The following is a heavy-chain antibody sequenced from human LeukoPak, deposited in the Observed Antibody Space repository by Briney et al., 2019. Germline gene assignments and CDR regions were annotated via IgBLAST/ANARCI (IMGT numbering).Heavy chain of an antibody. Sequence: GGSLRLSCAASEFVFSDYYMSWVRQAPGKGLEWVSYISSGGDTKYYADSVKGRFTISRDNAKNSLYLQMNNLRAEDTAVYYCEREVGGDYGSGTFFDLWGQGNMVTVSS. D-gene: IGHD3-10*01. J-gene: IGHJ4*02. V-gene: IGHV3-11*01. CDR1: EFVFSDYY. CDR2: ISSGGDTK. CDR3: EREVGGDYGSGTFFDL.